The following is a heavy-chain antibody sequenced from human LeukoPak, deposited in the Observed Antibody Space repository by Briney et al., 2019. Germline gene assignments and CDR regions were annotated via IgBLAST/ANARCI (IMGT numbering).Heavy chain of an antibody. CDR2: IYYRGST. J-gene: IGHJ4*02. CDR3: ARSYYDFWSGYYAHYFDY. CDR1: GGSISSSSYY. D-gene: IGHD3-3*01. V-gene: IGHV4-39*07. Sequence: SETLSLTCTVSGGSISSSSYYWGWIRQPPGKGLEWIGSIYYRGSTYYNPSLKSRVTISVDTSKNQFSLKLSSVTAADTAVYYCARSYYDFWSGYYAHYFDYWGQGTLVTVSS.